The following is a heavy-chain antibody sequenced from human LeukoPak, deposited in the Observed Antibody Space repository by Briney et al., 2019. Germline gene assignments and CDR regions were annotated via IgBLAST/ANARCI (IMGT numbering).Heavy chain of an antibody. CDR2: INHSGST. D-gene: IGHD6-13*01. V-gene: IGHV4-34*01. CDR1: GGSFSGYY. J-gene: IGHJ4*02. CDR3: ARGLYSSSWYFIH. Sequence: PSETLSLTCAVYGGSFSGYYWSWIRQPPGKGLEWIGEINHSGSTNYNPSLKSRVTISVDTSKNQFSLKLCSVTAADTAVYYCARGLYSSSWYFIHWGQGTLVTVSS.